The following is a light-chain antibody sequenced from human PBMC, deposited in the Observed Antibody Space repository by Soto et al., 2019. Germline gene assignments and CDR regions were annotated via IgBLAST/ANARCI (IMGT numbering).Light chain of an antibody. CDR3: AAWDDSLNGPV. J-gene: IGLJ2*01. CDR1: SSNIGSNT. Sequence: QAVVTQPPSASGTPGQRVTISCSGSSSNIGSNTVNWYQQLPGTAPKLLIYSNNQRPSGDPDRFSGSKSGTSASLAISGLQSEDEADYYCAAWDDSLNGPVFGGGTKLTVL. V-gene: IGLV1-44*01. CDR2: SNN.